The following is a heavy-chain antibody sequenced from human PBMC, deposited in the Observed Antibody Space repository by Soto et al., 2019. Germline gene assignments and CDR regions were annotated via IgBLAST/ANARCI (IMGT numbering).Heavy chain of an antibody. CDR3: ARGEVTRIAVMDV. J-gene: IGHJ6*02. CDR1: GYTFVDHY. Sequence: ASVKVSCKTSGYTFVDHYLYWVRQAPGQGLEKMGWINPRNGDKKYAQKLQGRVAMTRDTTITTTYMDLSALTSDDTAVYYCARGEVTRIAVMDVXX. CDR2: INPRNGDK. V-gene: IGHV1-2*02. D-gene: IGHD6-19*01.